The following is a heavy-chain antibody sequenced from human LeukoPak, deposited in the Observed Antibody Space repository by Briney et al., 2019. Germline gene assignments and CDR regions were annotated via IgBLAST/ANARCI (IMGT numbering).Heavy chain of an antibody. CDR3: AKDQSSGTYFDY. CDR1: GFTFSSYD. Sequence: GGSLRLFCAASGFTFSSYDMSWVRQAPGKGLEWVSAISSSGGSTYYADSVKGRFTISRDNSKSTLYLQMNSLRAEDTAVYYCAKDQSSGTYFDYWGQGTLVTVSS. V-gene: IGHV3-23*01. J-gene: IGHJ4*02. D-gene: IGHD1-26*01. CDR2: ISSSGGST.